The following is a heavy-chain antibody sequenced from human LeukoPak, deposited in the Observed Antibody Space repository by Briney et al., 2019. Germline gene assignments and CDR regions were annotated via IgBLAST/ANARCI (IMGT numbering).Heavy chain of an antibody. Sequence: GGSLRLSCAASGFTFSSYGMHWVRQAPGKGLEWVAFIRYDGSNKYYADSVKGRFTISRDNSKNTLYLQMNSLRAEDTAVYYCAKDRDIVVVPAAADWFDPWGQGTLVTASS. CDR3: AKDRDIVVVPAAADWFDP. V-gene: IGHV3-30*02. D-gene: IGHD2-2*01. CDR1: GFTFSSYG. CDR2: IRYDGSNK. J-gene: IGHJ5*02.